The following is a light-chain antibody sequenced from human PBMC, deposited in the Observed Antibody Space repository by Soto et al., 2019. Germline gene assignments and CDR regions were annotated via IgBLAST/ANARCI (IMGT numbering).Light chain of an antibody. CDR1: QSVSSSY. CDR2: GAS. CDR3: QQYGSSGT. J-gene: IGKJ1*01. Sequence: EIVFTQSPGTLSLSPGARATLSCRASQSVSSSYLAWYQQKPGQAPRLLIYGASNRATGIPDRFSGSGSGTEFTLTISRLEPEDFAVDDCQQYGSSGTFGQGTKVDIK. V-gene: IGKV3-20*01.